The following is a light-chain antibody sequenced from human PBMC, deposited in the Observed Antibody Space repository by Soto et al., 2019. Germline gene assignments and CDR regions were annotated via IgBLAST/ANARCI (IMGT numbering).Light chain of an antibody. Sequence: DVQMTQSPSSLSASVGDRVTITCRASQDINSYLAWYQQKPGHAPKSLIYAASSLQTGVLSRFSGSESGTDFTLTIYNLQPEDSATDYCEQYNIYPLTFSGVTKVEIK. CDR3: EQYNIYPLT. V-gene: IGKV1D-16*01. CDR2: AAS. CDR1: QDINSY. J-gene: IGKJ4*01.